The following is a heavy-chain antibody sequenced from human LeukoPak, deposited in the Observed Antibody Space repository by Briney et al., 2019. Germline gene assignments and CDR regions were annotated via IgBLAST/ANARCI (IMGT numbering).Heavy chain of an antibody. CDR1: GFPFSSYS. CDR3: ARVKGSYFDY. J-gene: IGHJ4*02. D-gene: IGHD2-15*01. CDR2: ISSSGSSI. V-gene: IGHV3-48*01. Sequence: PGGSLRLPCVGSGFPFSSYSMIWVRQAPGKGLEWVSYISSSGSSIYFVDSVKGRFTVSRDNAKNSLFLQMNSPRVEDTSTYFCARVKGSYFDYWGQGALVTVSS.